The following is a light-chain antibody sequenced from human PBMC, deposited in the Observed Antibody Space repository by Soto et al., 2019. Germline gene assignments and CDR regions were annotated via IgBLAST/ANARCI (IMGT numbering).Light chain of an antibody. CDR2: EVT. CDR1: RSDVGAYNY. J-gene: IGLJ1*01. V-gene: IGLV2-14*01. CDR3: SSFTSRCTFV. Sequence: QSALTQPASVSGSPGQSIAISCTGTRSDVGAYNYVSWYQQHPGKAPKLMISEVTNRPSGVSDRFSGSKSGNTASLTISGLQAEDEADYYCSSFTSRCTFVFGTGTTVTVL.